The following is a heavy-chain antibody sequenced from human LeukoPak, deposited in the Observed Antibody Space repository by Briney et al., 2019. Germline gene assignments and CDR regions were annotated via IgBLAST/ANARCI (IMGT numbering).Heavy chain of an antibody. J-gene: IGHJ4*02. V-gene: IGHV6-1*01. D-gene: IGHD6-13*01. CDR3: ARVPGIAAAGDRYFDY. CDR1: GDGVSSNSAA. CDR2: TYYRSRWYN. Sequence: SQTLSLTCAISGDGVSSNSAAWSWIRQSRSGGLEWLGRTYYRSRWYNEYALSVKSRITIIPDRSKTHFSLQLNSVTPEDTAVYYCARVPGIAAAGDRYFDYWGQGTLVTVSS.